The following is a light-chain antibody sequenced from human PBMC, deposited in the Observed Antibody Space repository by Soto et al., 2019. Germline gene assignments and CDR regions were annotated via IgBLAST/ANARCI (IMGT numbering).Light chain of an antibody. CDR2: SNN. J-gene: IGLJ1*01. CDR3: AAWDDSLNGYV. CDR1: NSNIGDNT. Sequence: QSVLTQPPSASGTPGQRVTISCYGSNSNIGDNTVDWYQQLPGTAPKLLIYSNNQRPPGVPDRFSGSKSGTSASLAINGLQSEDETDYYCAAWDDSLNGYVLGTGTKV. V-gene: IGLV1-44*01.